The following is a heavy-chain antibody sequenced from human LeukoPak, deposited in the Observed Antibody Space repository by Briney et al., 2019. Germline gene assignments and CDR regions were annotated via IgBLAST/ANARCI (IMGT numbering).Heavy chain of an antibody. J-gene: IGHJ4*02. CDR1: GGSFSGYY. D-gene: IGHD3-22*01. Sequence: SETLSLTCAVYGGSFSGYYWSWLRQPPGKGLEWIGEINHSGSTNYNPSLKSRVTISVDTSKNQFSLKLSSVTAADTAEYYCARGEYYYDSRGYYNSFRLEYWGQGTLVTVSS. V-gene: IGHV4-34*01. CDR2: INHSGST. CDR3: ARGEYYYDSRGYYNSFRLEY.